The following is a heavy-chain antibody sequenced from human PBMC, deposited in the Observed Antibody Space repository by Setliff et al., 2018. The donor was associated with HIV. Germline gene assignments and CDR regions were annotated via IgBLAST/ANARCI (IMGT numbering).Heavy chain of an antibody. CDR3: ARDAVEASIPGGWFDS. CDR1: GGSVSSGAYF. J-gene: IGHJ5*01. CDR2: MSKRGTY. Sequence: SETLSLTCTVSGGSVSSGAYFWSWIRQHPGKGLEWMGYMSKRGTYIINPSLESRMTMSVDTSKNQLYLRLKSVTAADTAVYSCARDAVEASIPGGWFDSWGPGTLVTVSS. D-gene: IGHD2-21*01. V-gene: IGHV4-31*03.